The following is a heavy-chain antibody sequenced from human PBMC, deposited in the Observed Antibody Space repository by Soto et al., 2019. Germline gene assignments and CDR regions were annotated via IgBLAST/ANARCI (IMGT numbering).Heavy chain of an antibody. D-gene: IGHD2-2*01. Sequence: QVQLQESGPGLVKHSQTLSLTCTVSGGSISSGGYYWSWIRQHPGKGLEWIGYIYYSGSTYYNPSLKSRVTISVDTSKNQFSLKLSSVTAADTAVYYCARDRADARYYYYMDVWGKGTTVTVSS. J-gene: IGHJ6*03. CDR2: IYYSGST. V-gene: IGHV4-31*03. CDR3: ARDRADARYYYYMDV. CDR1: GGSISSGGYY.